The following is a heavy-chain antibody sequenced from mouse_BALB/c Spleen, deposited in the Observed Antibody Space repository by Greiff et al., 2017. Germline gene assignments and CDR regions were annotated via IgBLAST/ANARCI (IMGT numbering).Heavy chain of an antibody. J-gene: IGHJ2*01. D-gene: IGHD2-3*01. V-gene: IGHV5-12-2*01. Sequence: EVKLMESGGGLVQPGGSLKLSCAASGFTFSSYTMSWVRQTPEKRLEWVAYISNGGGSTYYPDTVKGRFTISRDNAKNTLYLQMSSLKSEDTAMYYCARQDGYLYYFDYWGQGTTLTVSS. CDR3: ARQDGYLYYFDY. CDR1: GFTFSSYT. CDR2: ISNGGGST.